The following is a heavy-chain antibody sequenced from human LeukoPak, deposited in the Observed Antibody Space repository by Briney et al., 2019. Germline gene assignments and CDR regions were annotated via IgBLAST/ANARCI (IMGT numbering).Heavy chain of an antibody. V-gene: IGHV4-61*05. CDR2: IYYSGST. D-gene: IGHD4-23*01. J-gene: IGHJ4*02. Sequence: SETLSLTCTVSGGSISSSSYYWGWIRQPPGKGLEWIGYIYYSGSTNYNPSLKSRVTISVDTSKNQFSLKLSSVTAADTAVYYCARTDYGGNLYYFDYWGQGTLVTVSS. CDR3: ARTDYGGNLYYFDY. CDR1: GGSISSSSYY.